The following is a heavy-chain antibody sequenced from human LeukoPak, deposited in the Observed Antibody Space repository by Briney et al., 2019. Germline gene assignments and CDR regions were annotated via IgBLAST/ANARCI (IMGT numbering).Heavy chain of an antibody. V-gene: IGHV3-30*02. CDR3: AKDQGDAGSITIFGVVIGRFDY. J-gene: IGHJ4*02. D-gene: IGHD3-3*01. CDR1: GFTFSSYG. Sequence: GGSLRLSCAASGFTFSSYGMHWVGQAPGKGLEWVAFIRYDGSNKYYADSVKGRFTISRDNSKNTLYLQMNSLRAEDTAVYYCAKDQGDAGSITIFGVVIGRFDYWGQGALVTVSS. CDR2: IRYDGSNK.